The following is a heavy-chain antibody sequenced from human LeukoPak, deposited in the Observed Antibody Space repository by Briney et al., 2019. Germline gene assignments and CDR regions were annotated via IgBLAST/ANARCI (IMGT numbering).Heavy chain of an antibody. CDR3: TPGWFDP. CDR1: GFTFTNAW. J-gene: IGHJ5*02. CDR2: IKRKTEGGTT. Sequence: GGSLRLSCAASGFTFTNAWMSWVRQAPGKGLDWVGRIKRKTEGGTTDYAAPVKGRFTISTDDSDNTLYLQMNSLKIEDTAVYYCTPGWFDPWGQGTLVTVSS. V-gene: IGHV3-15*01.